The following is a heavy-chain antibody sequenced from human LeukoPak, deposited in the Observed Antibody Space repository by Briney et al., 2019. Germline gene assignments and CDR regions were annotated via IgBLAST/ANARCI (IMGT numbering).Heavy chain of an antibody. D-gene: IGHD3-22*01. CDR1: GGSLSSFY. CDR2: IYYSGSI. Sequence: SETLSLTCTVSGGSLSSFYWSWIRQPPGKGLEWIGYIYYSGSIYYNPSLRSRLTISAGTSENQFSLKLSSVTAADTAVYYCARGVDSSKVRDWGQGTLVTVSS. J-gene: IGHJ4*02. CDR3: ARGVDSSKVRD. V-gene: IGHV4-59*12.